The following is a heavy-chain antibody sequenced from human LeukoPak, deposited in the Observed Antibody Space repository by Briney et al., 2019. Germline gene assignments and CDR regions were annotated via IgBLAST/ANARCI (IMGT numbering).Heavy chain of an antibody. CDR1: GGSISRYY. Sequence: KPSETLSLTCTVSGGSISRYYWSWIRQPPGKGLEWIGYIYYSGSTNYNPSLKSRVTISVDTSKNQFSLNLSSVTAADTAVYYCARGGYRGYDPPDYWGQGTLVTVSS. J-gene: IGHJ4*02. D-gene: IGHD5-12*01. CDR2: IYYSGST. V-gene: IGHV4-59*01. CDR3: ARGGYRGYDPPDY.